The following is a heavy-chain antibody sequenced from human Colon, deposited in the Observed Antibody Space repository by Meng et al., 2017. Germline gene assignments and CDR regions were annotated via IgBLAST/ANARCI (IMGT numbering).Heavy chain of an antibody. Sequence: QGPVQPWGAGLLNTSDALSLTCVVYGGSFSGYYWSWIRQPPGKGLEWIGEINHSGSTNYNPSLKSRVTISVDTSKNQFSLKLSSVTAADTAVYYCARHQNGGTYPLDYWGQGTLVTVSS. CDR3: ARHQNGGTYPLDY. J-gene: IGHJ4*02. CDR1: GGSFSGYY. D-gene: IGHD3-16*02. CDR2: INHSGST. V-gene: IGHV4-34*01.